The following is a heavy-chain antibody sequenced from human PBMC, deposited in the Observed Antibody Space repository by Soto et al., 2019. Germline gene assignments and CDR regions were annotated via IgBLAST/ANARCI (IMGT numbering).Heavy chain of an antibody. CDR3: AKCERGFSKFDS. CDR1: GDSISNTRYY. Sequence: QLQLQESGPGLVKPSETLSLTCTVSGDSISNTRYYWGWIRQPPGKGLEWIGSMYYSVTTFYNPSLESRFSISVDTSRNQFSLKLTSVTAADTAIYYCAKCERGFSKFDSWGQGALVAVSS. CDR2: MYYSVTT. V-gene: IGHV4-39*01. J-gene: IGHJ4*02. D-gene: IGHD5-18*01.